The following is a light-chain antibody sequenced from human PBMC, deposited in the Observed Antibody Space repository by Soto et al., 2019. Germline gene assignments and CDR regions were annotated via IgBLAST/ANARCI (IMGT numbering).Light chain of an antibody. Sequence: QSVLIQPPSASGTPGQRVTISCSGRNSNIGSNTVSWYHQVPGTAPKVVIYSSDQRPSGVPDRLSASTSGTSAALAISGRPSADEGDYYCLALDYRLNGWVFGGGTKLTVL. V-gene: IGLV1-44*01. CDR1: NSNIGSNT. CDR3: LALDYRLNGWV. CDR2: SSD. J-gene: IGLJ3*02.